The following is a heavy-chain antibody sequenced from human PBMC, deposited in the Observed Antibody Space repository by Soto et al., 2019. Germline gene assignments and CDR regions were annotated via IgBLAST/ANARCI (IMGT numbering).Heavy chain of an antibody. V-gene: IGHV1-18*01. J-gene: IGHJ6*02. CDR2: INTYNGNT. CDR3: AMVDVYVTPSPQDV. Sequence: QVQLVQSGAEVKNPGASVKVSCKASGYTFTRYGIGWARQAPGQGLGWMGWINTYNGNTNYAKNVQGRVTLTTDTPTSTAYMELRSLRSNDTAIYYCAMVDVYVTPSPQDVWGQGTTVIVSS. CDR1: GYTFTRYG. D-gene: IGHD3-16*01.